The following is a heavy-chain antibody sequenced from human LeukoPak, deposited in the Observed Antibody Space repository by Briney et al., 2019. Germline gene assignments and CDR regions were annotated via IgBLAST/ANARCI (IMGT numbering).Heavy chain of an antibody. D-gene: IGHD3-3*01. Sequence: ASVKVSCKASGYTFTSYAMNWVRQAPGQGLEWMGWINTNTGNPTYAQGFTGRFVFSLDTSVSTAYLQISSLKAEDTAVYYCARGYYDFWSGPAMSWFDPWGQGTLVTVSS. CDR1: GYTFTSYA. J-gene: IGHJ5*02. V-gene: IGHV7-4-1*02. CDR3: ARGYYDFWSGPAMSWFDP. CDR2: INTNTGNP.